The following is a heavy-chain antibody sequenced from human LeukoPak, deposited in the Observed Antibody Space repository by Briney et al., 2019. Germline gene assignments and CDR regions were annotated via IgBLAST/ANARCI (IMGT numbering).Heavy chain of an antibody. D-gene: IGHD3-3*01. V-gene: IGHV3-23*01. Sequence: GGSLRLSCAASGLTFSSYAMSWVRQAPGKGLEWVSAISGSGGSTYYADSVKGRFTISRDNSKNTLYLQMNSLRAEDTAVYYCAKGPDFWSGYSDYWGQGTLVTVSS. CDR2: ISGSGGST. CDR3: AKGPDFWSGYSDY. CDR1: GLTFSSYA. J-gene: IGHJ4*02.